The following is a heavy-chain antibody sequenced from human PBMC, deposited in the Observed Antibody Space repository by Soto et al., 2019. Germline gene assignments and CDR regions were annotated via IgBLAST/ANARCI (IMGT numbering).Heavy chain of an antibody. V-gene: IGHV4-38-2*01. CDR2: IYHSGST. CDR1: GYSISSGYY. D-gene: IGHD4-17*01. J-gene: IGHJ5*02. Sequence: SETLSLTCAVSGYSISSGYYWGWIRETPGKGLEWIASIYHSGSTYYNPSLKSRVTISVDTSKNQFSLKLTSVTAADTAVYYCARGAATVTPGWFDPWGQGIMVTVSS. CDR3: ARGAATVTPGWFDP.